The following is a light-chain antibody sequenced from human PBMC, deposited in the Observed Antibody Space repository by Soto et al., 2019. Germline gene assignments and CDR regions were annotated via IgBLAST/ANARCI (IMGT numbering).Light chain of an antibody. J-gene: IGLJ2*01. CDR2: QDK. V-gene: IGLV3-1*01. CDR1: KLGDKY. Sequence: SYELTQPPSVSVSPGQTASITCSGDKLGDKYVYWYQQKPGQSPVLVIYQDKKRPSGIPERFSGSNSGNTASLTISGTQAMDEADYYCQAWDSSTVVFGGGTKVTVL. CDR3: QAWDSSTVV.